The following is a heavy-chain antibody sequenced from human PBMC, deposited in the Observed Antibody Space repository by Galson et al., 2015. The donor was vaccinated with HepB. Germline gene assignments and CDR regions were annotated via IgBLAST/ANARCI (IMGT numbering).Heavy chain of an antibody. D-gene: IGHD3-22*01. V-gene: IGHV4-34*01. CDR3: ASGDSSGSLYYFDY. CDR2: INHSGST. Sequence: LSLTCAVYGGSFSGYYWSWIRQPPGKVLEWIGEINHSGSTNYNPSLKSRVTISVDTSKNQFSLKLSSVTAADTAVYYCASGDSSGSLYYFDYWGQGTLVTVSS. CDR1: GGSFSGYY. J-gene: IGHJ4*02.